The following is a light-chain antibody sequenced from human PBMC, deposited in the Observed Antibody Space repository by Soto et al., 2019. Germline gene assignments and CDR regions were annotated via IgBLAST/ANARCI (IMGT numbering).Light chain of an antibody. CDR3: QQSYSTLYT. V-gene: IGKV1-39*01. CDR1: QNINSY. Sequence: DIQMTQSPSSLSASVGDRVTITCRASQNINSYLNWYQQKPGKAPRLLIYAASSLQSGVPSRFSGSGSGTDFTLTISSLRPEDFATYYCQQSYSTLYTFGQGTKLEIK. J-gene: IGKJ2*01. CDR2: AAS.